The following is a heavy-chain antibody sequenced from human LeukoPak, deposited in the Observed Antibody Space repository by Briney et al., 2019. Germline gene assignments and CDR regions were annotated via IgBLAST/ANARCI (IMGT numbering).Heavy chain of an antibody. J-gene: IGHJ6*03. CDR1: GYTFTSYD. D-gene: IGHD6-13*01. CDR3: ARGVYSSSWTDYYYYYYMDV. CDR2: MNPNSGNT. V-gene: IGHV1-8*01. Sequence: ASVKVSCKASGYTFTSYDINWVRQATGQGLELMGWMNPNSGNTGYAQKFQGRVTMTRNTSISTAYMELSSLRSEDTAVYYCARGVYSSSWTDYYYYYYMDVWGKGTTVTVSS.